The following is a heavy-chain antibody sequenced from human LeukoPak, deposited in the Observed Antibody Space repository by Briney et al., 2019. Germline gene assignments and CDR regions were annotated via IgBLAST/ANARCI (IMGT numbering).Heavy chain of an antibody. J-gene: IGHJ4*02. Sequence: PGGSLRLSCEASGFFVRSNHMSWVRQAPGKGLEWVSLIYSGGGTYYADSVKGRFTISRDNSKNTLYLQLNSLRAEDTAVYYCTKLGYWGQGTLVTVSS. CDR2: IYSGGGT. CDR1: GFFVRSNH. CDR3: TKLGY. D-gene: IGHD6-13*01. V-gene: IGHV3-66*01.